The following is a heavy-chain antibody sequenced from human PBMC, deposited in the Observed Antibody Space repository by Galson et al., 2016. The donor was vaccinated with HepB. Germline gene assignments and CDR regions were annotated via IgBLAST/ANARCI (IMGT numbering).Heavy chain of an antibody. CDR1: GFPLRTHN. CDR2: IRNRAYGGST. V-gene: IGHV3-49*04. J-gene: IGHJ4*02. Sequence: SLRLSCAASGFPLRTHNMNWVRQAPGKGLEWVGFIRNRAYGGSTEYAASVKGRFTISRDDSQRIAYLQMNSLKTEDTAVYYCTRQRDFGDYTFDYWGQGTLVTVSS. D-gene: IGHD4-17*01. CDR3: TRQRDFGDYTFDY.